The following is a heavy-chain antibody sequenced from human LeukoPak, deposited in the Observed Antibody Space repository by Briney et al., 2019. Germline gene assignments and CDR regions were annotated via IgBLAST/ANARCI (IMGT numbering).Heavy chain of an antibody. CDR1: GDSISSNSAV. V-gene: IGHV6-1*01. CDR2: TYYRSQWFN. D-gene: IGHD1-26*01. CDR3: ASIKRGIVGGSDAFDI. Sequence: SQTLSLTCAVSGDSISSNSAVWNWIRQSPSRGLEWLGRTYYRSQWFNEYVVSVKSRITINPDISKTQLSLQLSSVTPEDTAVYYCASIKRGIVGGSDAFDIGGQGTMVTVSS. J-gene: IGHJ3*02.